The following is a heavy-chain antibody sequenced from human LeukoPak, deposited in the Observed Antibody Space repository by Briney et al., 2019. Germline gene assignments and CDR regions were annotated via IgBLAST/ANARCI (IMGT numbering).Heavy chain of an antibody. CDR3: ARGLDFWSGSYDY. J-gene: IGHJ4*02. V-gene: IGHV3-48*01. D-gene: IGHD3-3*01. CDR2: ISSTSNTI. Sequence: GGSLRLSCAASGFTFSTYSLNWVRQAPGKGLEWVSYISSTSNTIYYADSVKGRFTISRDNAKNSLYLQMNSLRAEDTAVYHCARGLDFWSGSYDYWGQGTLVTVSS. CDR1: GFTFSTYS.